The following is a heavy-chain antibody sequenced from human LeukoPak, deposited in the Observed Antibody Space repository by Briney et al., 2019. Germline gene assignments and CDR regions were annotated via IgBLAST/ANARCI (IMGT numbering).Heavy chain of an antibody. J-gene: IGHJ5*02. CDR3: ATDQIVGATRSGWFDP. D-gene: IGHD1-26*01. Sequence: ASVKVSCKVSGYTLTELSMHWVRQAPGKGLEWMGGFDPEDGETIYAQKFQGRVTMTEDTSTDTAYMELSSLRSEDTAVYYCATDQIVGATRSGWFDPWDQGTLVTVSS. V-gene: IGHV1-24*01. CDR1: GYTLTELS. CDR2: FDPEDGET.